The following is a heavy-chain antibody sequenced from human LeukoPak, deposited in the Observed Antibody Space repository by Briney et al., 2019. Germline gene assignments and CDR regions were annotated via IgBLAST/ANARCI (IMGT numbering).Heavy chain of an antibody. J-gene: IGHJ6*03. D-gene: IGHD5-12*01. CDR3: ARSRYSGYDYRYYYYYMDV. Sequence: GSSVKVSCKASGGTFSSYAISWVRQAPGQGLEWMGGIIPIFGTANYAQKFRGRVTITADESTSTAYMELSSLRSEDTAVYYCARSRYSGYDYRYYYYYMDVWGKGTTVTVSS. V-gene: IGHV1-69*01. CDR2: IIPIFGTA. CDR1: GGTFSSYA.